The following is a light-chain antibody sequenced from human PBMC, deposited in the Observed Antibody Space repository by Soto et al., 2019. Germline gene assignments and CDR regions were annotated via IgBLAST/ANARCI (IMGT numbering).Light chain of an antibody. J-gene: IGLJ2*01. CDR1: SGDVGSYNL. CDR2: EVS. Sequence: QSVLTQPASVSGSPGQSITISCTGTSGDVGSYNLVSWYQHHPGKAPKLMIYEVSKRPSGVSNRFSGSKSGNTASLTISGLQAEDEADYYCCSYAGSSTVLFGGGTKLTVL. CDR3: CSYAGSSTVL. V-gene: IGLV2-23*02.